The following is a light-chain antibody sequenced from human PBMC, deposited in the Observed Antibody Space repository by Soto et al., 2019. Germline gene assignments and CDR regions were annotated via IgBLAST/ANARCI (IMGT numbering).Light chain of an antibody. CDR3: QHYYGYSWT. Sequence: DIQITQSPSTLSASVGDRVTITCRASQSIGSWLAWFQQKPGKAPKVLIYKASNLESGVPSRFSGSGSGTEFTLTISSMQSDDFANYYCQHYYGYSWTFGQGTKVDXK. J-gene: IGKJ1*01. CDR2: KAS. CDR1: QSIGSW. V-gene: IGKV1-5*03.